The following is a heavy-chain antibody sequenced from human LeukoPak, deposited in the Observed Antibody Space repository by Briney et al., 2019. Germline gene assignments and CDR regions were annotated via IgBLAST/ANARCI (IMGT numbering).Heavy chain of an antibody. D-gene: IGHD3-9*01. CDR1: GGSISSYY. J-gene: IGHJ4*02. CDR2: IYYSGST. Sequence: SETLSLTCTVSGGSISSYYWSWIRQPPGKGLEWIGYIYYSGSTNYNPSLKSRVTISVDTSKNQFSLKLSSVTAADTAVYYCARHEHILTGYPLDYLGQGTLVTVSS. CDR3: ARHEHILTGYPLDY. V-gene: IGHV4-59*08.